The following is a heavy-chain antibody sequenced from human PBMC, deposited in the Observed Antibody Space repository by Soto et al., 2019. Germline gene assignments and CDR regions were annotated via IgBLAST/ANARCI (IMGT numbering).Heavy chain of an antibody. J-gene: IGHJ4*02. CDR1: GFTFSSYA. CDR2: ISGSGGST. Sequence: GGSLRLSCAASGFTFSSYAMSWVRQAPGKGLEWVSAISGSGGSTYYADSVKGRFTISRDNSKNTLYLQMNSLRAEDTAVYYCAKVPSMHYDILTGPFDYWGQGTLVTVS. CDR3: AKVPSMHYDILTGPFDY. V-gene: IGHV3-23*01. D-gene: IGHD3-9*01.